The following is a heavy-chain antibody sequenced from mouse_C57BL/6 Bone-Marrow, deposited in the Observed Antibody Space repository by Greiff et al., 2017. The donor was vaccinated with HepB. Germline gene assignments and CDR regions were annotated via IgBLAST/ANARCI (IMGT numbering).Heavy chain of an antibody. CDR2: IYPGSGST. V-gene: IGHV1-55*01. CDR3: ARRGRADSSGYDYAMDY. CDR1: GYTFTSYW. Sequence: QVQLQQPGAELVKPGASVKMSCKASGYTFTSYWITWVKQRPGQGLEWIGDIYPGSGSTNYNEKFKSKATLTVDTSSSTAYMQLSSLTSEDSAVYYCARRGRADSSGYDYAMDYWGQGTSVTVSS. D-gene: IGHD3-2*02. J-gene: IGHJ4*01.